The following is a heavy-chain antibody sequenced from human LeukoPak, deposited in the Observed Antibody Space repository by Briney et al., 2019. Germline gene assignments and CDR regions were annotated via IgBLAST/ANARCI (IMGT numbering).Heavy chain of an antibody. CDR2: ISAYNGNT. V-gene: IGHV1-18*01. J-gene: IGHJ4*02. CDR3: ARDSPRRAAAVLPGY. CDR1: GYTFTSYG. D-gene: IGHD6-13*01. Sequence: ASVKVSCKASGYTFTSYGISWVRQAPGQGLEWMGWISAYNGNTNYAQKLQGRVTMTTDTSTSTAYMELRSLRSDDTAVYYCARDSPRRAAAVLPGYWGQGTLVTVSS.